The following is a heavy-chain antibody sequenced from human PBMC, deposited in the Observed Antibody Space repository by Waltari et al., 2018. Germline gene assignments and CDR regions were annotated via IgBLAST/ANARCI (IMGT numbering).Heavy chain of an antibody. V-gene: IGHV3-30*18. D-gene: IGHD6-6*01. Sequence: QVQLVESGGGVVQPGRSLRLSCAASGFTFSSYGMHWVRQAPGKGLEWVAVISYDGSNKYYADSVKGRFTISRDNSKNTLYLQMNSLRAEDTAVYYCAKGGSIAAPTFDYWGQGTLVTVSS. CDR2: ISYDGSNK. CDR3: AKGGSIAAPTFDY. CDR1: GFTFSSYG. J-gene: IGHJ4*02.